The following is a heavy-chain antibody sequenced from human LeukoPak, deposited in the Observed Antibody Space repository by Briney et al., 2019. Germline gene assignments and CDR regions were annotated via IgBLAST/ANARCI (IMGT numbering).Heavy chain of an antibody. J-gene: IGHJ6*01. V-gene: IGHV4-34*01. D-gene: IGHD6-19*01. Sequence: SETLSLTCAVYGGSFSGYYWSWIRQPPGKGLEWIGEINHSGSTNFNPSLKSRVTISVDTSKNQFSLKLSSVTAADTAVYYCARGVNSSGWYLRLGGDYYYYGMDVWGQGTTVTVSS. CDR3: ARGVNSSGWYLRLGGDYYYYGMDV. CDR2: INHSGST. CDR1: GGSFSGYY.